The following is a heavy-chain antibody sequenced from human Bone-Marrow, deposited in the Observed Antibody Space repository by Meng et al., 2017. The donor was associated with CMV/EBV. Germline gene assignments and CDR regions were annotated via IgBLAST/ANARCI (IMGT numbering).Heavy chain of an antibody. CDR1: GFTFSSYA. Sequence: GESLKISCAASGFTFSSYAMSWVRQAPGKGLEWVSVIYSGGSSTYYADSVKGRFTISRDNSKNTLYLQMNSLRAEDTAVYYCAKELGGFDYWGQGTLVTVSS. J-gene: IGHJ4*02. CDR3: AKELGGFDY. CDR2: IYSGGSST. D-gene: IGHD3-16*01. V-gene: IGHV3-23*03.